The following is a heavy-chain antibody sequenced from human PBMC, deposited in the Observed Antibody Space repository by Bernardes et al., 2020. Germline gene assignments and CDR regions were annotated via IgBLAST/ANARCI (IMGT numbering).Heavy chain of an antibody. CDR2: ILPLLGKL. CDR3: AYFRS. D-gene: IGHD3-9*01. V-gene: IGHV1-69*06. J-gene: IGHJ5*02. CDR1: GGSFSNYA. Sequence: SVKVSCQASGGSFSNYAIYWVRQAPGQGLEWMGGILPLLGKLNYAQKFQGRVSITADMSTSTAYMEMSSLRPDDTAIYYCAYFRSWGQGTLVTVSS.